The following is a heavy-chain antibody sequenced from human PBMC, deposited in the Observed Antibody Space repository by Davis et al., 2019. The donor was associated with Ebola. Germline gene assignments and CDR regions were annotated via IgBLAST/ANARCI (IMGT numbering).Heavy chain of an antibody. CDR1: GYSISSGYY. V-gene: IGHV4-38-2*02. J-gene: IGHJ5*02. CDR3: AREAIFGVVIILPHNWFDP. Sequence: MPSETLSLTCTVSGYSISSGYYWGWIRQPPGKGLEWIGSIYHSGSTYYNPSLKSRVTISVDTSKNQFSLKLGSVTAADTAVYYCAREAIFGVVIILPHNWFDPWGQGTLVTVSS. D-gene: IGHD3-3*01. CDR2: IYHSGST.